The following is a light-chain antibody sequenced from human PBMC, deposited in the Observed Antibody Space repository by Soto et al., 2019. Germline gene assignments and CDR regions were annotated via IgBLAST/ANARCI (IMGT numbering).Light chain of an antibody. CDR1: EDINSR. J-gene: IGKJ5*01. CDR2: AAF. Sequence: DIQMTRSPSSVSASVGDRVTISCRASEDINSRLAWYQQKPGNAPKLLIYAAFTLQSGVPSRFSGYGSGTDFTLSISSLQPEDFATYYCQQADSFPITFGQGTRLEF. CDR3: QQADSFPIT. V-gene: IGKV1-12*01.